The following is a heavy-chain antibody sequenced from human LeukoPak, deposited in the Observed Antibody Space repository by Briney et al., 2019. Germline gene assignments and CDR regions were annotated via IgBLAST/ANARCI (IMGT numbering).Heavy chain of an antibody. CDR3: ARLAGATPYYFDY. CDR1: GFTVSSNY. D-gene: IGHD1-26*01. CDR2: IYSGGST. Sequence: GGSLRLSCAASGFTVSSNYMSWVRQAPGKGLEWVSVIYSGGSTYYADSVKGRSTISRDNSKNTLYLQMNSLRAEDTAVYYRARLAGATPYYFDYWGQGTLVTVSS. V-gene: IGHV3-53*01. J-gene: IGHJ4*02.